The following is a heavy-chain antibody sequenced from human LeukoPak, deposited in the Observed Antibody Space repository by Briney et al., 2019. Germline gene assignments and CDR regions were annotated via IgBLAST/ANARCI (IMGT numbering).Heavy chain of an antibody. D-gene: IGHD5-12*01. J-gene: IGHJ4*02. CDR1: GFTFSTYA. CDR2: ILYDGINE. V-gene: IGHV3-30*04. CDR3: ARGEFSGLDY. Sequence: GGSLRLSCAASGFTFSTYAMHWVRQAPGKGLEWVPVILYDGINEHYTDSVRGRFTISTDNPKNTLWLQINSLTADDTAVYYCARGEFSGLDYWGQGTLVTVSS.